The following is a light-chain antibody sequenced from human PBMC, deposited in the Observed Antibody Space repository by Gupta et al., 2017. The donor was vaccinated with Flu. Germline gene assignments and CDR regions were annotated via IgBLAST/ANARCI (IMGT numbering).Light chain of an antibody. V-gene: IGKV3-15*01. CDR2: GAS. J-gene: IGKJ2*01. CDR3: QQYNNWAYT. CDR1: QSVSSN. Sequence: KVITQSPAALSVSPGERATLSCRASQSVSSNLAWYQQKPGQAPRLLIYGASTSATGIPARFSGSGSATEFTLTVSIMQSEDFAVYYCQQYNNWAYTFGQWTKLEMK.